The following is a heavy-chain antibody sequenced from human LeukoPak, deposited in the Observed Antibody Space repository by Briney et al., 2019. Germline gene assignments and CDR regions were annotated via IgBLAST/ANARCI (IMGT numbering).Heavy chain of an antibody. CDR3: ATSGGWLVHFPFDY. D-gene: IGHD6-19*01. Sequence: PGGSLRLSCAASGFTFSSYAMSWVRQAPGKGLEWVSAISGSGGSTYYADSVKGRFTISRDNSKNTLYLQMNSLRAEDTAVCYCATSGGWLVHFPFDYWGQGTLVTVSS. J-gene: IGHJ4*02. CDR2: ISGSGGST. CDR1: GFTFSSYA. V-gene: IGHV3-23*01.